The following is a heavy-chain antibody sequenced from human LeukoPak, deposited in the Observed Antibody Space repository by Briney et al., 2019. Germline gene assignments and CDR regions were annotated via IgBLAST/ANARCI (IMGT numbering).Heavy chain of an antibody. D-gene: IGHD5-24*01. V-gene: IGHV3-74*01. Sequence: GGSLRLSCAASGFTFSSYWMHWVRQAPGRRLVGVSRINIDGSTSNYADSVKGRFTISRDNAKNAVYLQVNSLRVEDTAVYYCARASALATPPFGYWGQGTLVTVSS. CDR1: GFTFSSYW. J-gene: IGHJ4*02. CDR3: ARASALATPPFGY. CDR2: INIDGSTS.